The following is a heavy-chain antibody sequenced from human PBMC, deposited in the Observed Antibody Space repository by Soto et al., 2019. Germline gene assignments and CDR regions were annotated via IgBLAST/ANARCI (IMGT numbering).Heavy chain of an antibody. CDR2: INHSGSS. CDR3: ASETSTIFGVVDFDY. Sequence: PSETLSLTCAVYGGSFSGYYWSWIRQPPGKGLEWIGEINHSGSSNYNPSLKSRVTISVDTSKNQFSLMLSFVTAADTVFYYCASETSTIFGVVDFDYWGQGTLVTVSS. CDR1: GGSFSGYY. V-gene: IGHV4-34*01. D-gene: IGHD3-3*01. J-gene: IGHJ4*02.